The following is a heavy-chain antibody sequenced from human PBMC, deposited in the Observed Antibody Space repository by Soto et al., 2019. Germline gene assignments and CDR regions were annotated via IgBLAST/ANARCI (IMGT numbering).Heavy chain of an antibody. V-gene: IGHV1-69*01. CDR2: IIPIFGTA. D-gene: IGHD3-10*01. CDR3: ARDYSVGELHKVGIDP. Sequence: QVQLVQSGAEVKKPGSSVKVSCKASGGTFSSYVISWVRQAPGQGLEWMGGIIPIFGTANYAQKFQGRVTITADESTSTAYMELSSLRSEDTAVYYCARDYSVGELHKVGIDPWGQGTLVTVSS. J-gene: IGHJ5*02. CDR1: GGTFSSYV.